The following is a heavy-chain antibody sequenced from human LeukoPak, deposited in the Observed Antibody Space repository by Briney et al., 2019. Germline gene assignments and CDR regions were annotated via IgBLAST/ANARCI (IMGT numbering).Heavy chain of an antibody. Sequence: PSETLSLTCTVSGGSISSSSYYWGWIRQPPGKGLEWIGSIYYNGSTYYNPSLQSRVTISVDTSKNQFSLKLNSVTAADTAVYYCARHKDYYYSYMDVWGKGTTVTISS. J-gene: IGHJ6*03. V-gene: IGHV4-39*01. CDR1: GGSISSSSYY. CDR3: ARHKDYYYSYMDV. CDR2: IYYNGST.